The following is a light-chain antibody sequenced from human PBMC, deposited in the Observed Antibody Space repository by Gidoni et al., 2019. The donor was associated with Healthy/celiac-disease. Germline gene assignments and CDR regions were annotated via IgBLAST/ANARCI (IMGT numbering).Light chain of an antibody. CDR1: QSVSSN. J-gene: IGKJ2*01. CDR2: GAS. Sequence: DIVMTQSPATLSVSPGERATLSCRASQSVSSNLAWYQQKPGQAPRLLIYGASTRATGIPARFSGSGSGTEFTLTISSLQSEDCAVYYCQQYNNWPHMYTFXQXTKLXIK. V-gene: IGKV3-15*01. CDR3: QQYNNWPHMYT.